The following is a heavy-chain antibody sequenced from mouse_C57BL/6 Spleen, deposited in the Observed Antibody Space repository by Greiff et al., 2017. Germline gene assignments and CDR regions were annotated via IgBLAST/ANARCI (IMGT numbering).Heavy chain of an antibody. D-gene: IGHD4-1*01. V-gene: IGHV5-6*01. CDR3: ARLTGPRYFDY. Sequence: EVQLVESGGDLVKPGGSLKLSCAASGFTFSSYGMSWVRQTPDKRLEWVATISSGGSYTYYPDSVKGRFTISRDNAKNTLYLQMSSLKSEDTAMYYCARLTGPRYFDYWGQGTTLTVSS. J-gene: IGHJ2*01. CDR1: GFTFSSYG. CDR2: ISSGGSYT.